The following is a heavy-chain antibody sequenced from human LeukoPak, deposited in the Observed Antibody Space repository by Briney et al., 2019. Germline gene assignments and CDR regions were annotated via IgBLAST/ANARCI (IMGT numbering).Heavy chain of an antibody. CDR2: IYHSGRT. D-gene: IGHD3-3*01. Sequence: SETLSLTCTVSGGSIISVGQYWSWIRQHPGEGLEWIGYIYHSGRTYYNPSLKRRIIISVDTSENQFSLTLSSVTAADTGVYFCASRKHPDPLEFWGQGKMATFSS. CDR1: GGSIISVGQY. V-gene: IGHV4-31*03. J-gene: IGHJ3*01. CDR3: ASRKHPDPLEF.